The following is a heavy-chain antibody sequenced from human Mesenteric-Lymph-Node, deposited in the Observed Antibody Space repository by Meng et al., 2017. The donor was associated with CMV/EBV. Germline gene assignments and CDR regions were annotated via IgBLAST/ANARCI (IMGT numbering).Heavy chain of an antibody. D-gene: IGHD3-10*01. CDR2: IRFDGIDE. Sequence: GESLKISCVAFGFDFTKNGFHWVRQAPGKGLEWVAFIRFDGIDEYYSDSVKGRFTISRDNAKNSLYLQMNSLRAEDTAVYYCARDDPESGGSGSYYHPPNYYYYYYGMDVWGQGTTVTVSS. CDR1: GFDFTKNG. CDR3: ARDDPESGGSGSYYHPPNYYYYYYGMDV. V-gene: IGHV3-30*02. J-gene: IGHJ6*02.